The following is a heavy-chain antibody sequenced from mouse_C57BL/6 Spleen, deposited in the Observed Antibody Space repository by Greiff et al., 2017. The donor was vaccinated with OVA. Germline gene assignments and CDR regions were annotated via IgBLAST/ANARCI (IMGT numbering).Heavy chain of an antibody. V-gene: IGHV5-9*01. J-gene: IGHJ2*01. D-gene: IGHD4-1*01. CDR2: ISGGGGNT. Sequence: EVKVEESGGGLVKPGGSLKLSCAASGFTFSSYTMSWVRQTPEKRLEWVATISGGGGNTYYPDSVKGRFTISRDNAKNTLYLQMSSLRSEDTALYYCARKGTGTLDYWGQGTTLTVSS. CDR3: ARKGTGTLDY. CDR1: GFTFSSYT.